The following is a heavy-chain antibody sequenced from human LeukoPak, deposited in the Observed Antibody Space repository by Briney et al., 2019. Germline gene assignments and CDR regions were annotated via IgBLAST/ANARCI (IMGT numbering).Heavy chain of an antibody. D-gene: IGHD3-10*01. CDR2: IYTSGST. Sequence: SETLSLTCTVSGGSLSSGSYYWSWIRQPAGKGLEWIGRIYTSGSTNYNPSLKSRVTISVDTSKNQFSLKLSSVTAADTAVYYCARAGPYYGSGSYTYWGQGTLVTVSS. J-gene: IGHJ4*02. V-gene: IGHV4-61*02. CDR3: ARAGPYYGSGSYTY. CDR1: GGSLSSGSYY.